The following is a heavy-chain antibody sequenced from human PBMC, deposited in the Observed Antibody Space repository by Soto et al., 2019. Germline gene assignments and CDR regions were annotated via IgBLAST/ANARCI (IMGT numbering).Heavy chain of an antibody. D-gene: IGHD1-1*01. CDR1: GFIVSSNY. V-gene: IGHV3-53*01. CDR2: IYSGGST. Sequence: EVQVVESGGGLIQPGGSLRLSCAVSGFIVSSNYMRWVSQAPGKGLEWVSVIYSGGSTYYADSVKGRFTISRNNSKNTVYLQMNSLRAEDTAVYYCARMESIAGYPWGQGTLVTVSS. J-gene: IGHJ5*02. CDR3: ARMESIAGYP.